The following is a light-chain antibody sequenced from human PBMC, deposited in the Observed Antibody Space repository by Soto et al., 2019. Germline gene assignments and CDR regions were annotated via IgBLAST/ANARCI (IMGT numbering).Light chain of an antibody. CDR2: DAS. J-gene: IGKJ1*01. CDR1: QSVSSSY. CDR3: QQYGGSPRT. V-gene: IGKV3-20*01. Sequence: EIVLTQSPGTLSLSPGERATLSCRASQSVSSSYLAWYQHKPGQAPRLLISDASNRATGIPARFSGSGSGTDFTLTITRLEPEDFAVYYCQQYGGSPRTFGQGTKV.